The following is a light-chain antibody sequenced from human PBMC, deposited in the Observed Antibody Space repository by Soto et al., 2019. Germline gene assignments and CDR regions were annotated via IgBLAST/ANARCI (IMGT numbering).Light chain of an antibody. CDR3: QHFGSSPPKYT. J-gene: IGKJ2*01. CDR1: QTVSSSH. V-gene: IGKV3-20*01. CDR2: GAS. Sequence: EVVLTQSPGTLSLSPGERATLSCRASQTVSSSHLAWYQQKPGQAPRLLIYGASARATDIPDRFSGSGSGTEFTLTISRLEPEDFAVYYCQHFGSSPPKYTFGQGTKLEIK.